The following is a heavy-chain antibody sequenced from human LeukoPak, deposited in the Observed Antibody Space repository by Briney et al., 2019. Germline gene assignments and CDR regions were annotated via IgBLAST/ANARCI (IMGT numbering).Heavy chain of an antibody. Sequence: ASVKVSCKASGYTFTSYGISWVRQAPGQGLEWMGWISAYNGNTNYAQKLQGRVTMTTDTSTSTAYMELRSLRSDDTAVYYCARVGYYYDSSGYYGAFDIWRQGTMVTVSS. D-gene: IGHD3-22*01. CDR3: ARVGYYYDSSGYYGAFDI. CDR2: ISAYNGNT. V-gene: IGHV1-18*01. CDR1: GYTFTSYG. J-gene: IGHJ3*02.